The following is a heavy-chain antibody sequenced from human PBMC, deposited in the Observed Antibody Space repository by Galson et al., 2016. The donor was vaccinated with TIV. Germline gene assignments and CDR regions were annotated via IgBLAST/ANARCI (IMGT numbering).Heavy chain of an antibody. CDR3: ARDPLDCGGDCYSDY. V-gene: IGHV3-20*04. Sequence: SLRLSCAASGFTFDDYGMSWVRQAPGKGLEWVSGINWNGGSTGYADSVKGRFTISRDNAKNSLYLQMNSLRAEDTALYYCARDPLDCGGDCYSDYWGQGTLVTVSS. J-gene: IGHJ4*02. CDR2: INWNGGST. CDR1: GFTFDDYG. D-gene: IGHD2-21*01.